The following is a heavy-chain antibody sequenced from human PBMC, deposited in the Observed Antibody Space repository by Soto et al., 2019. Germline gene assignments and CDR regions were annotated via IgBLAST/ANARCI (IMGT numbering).Heavy chain of an antibody. CDR1: GFTFSSYG. Sequence: QVQLVESGGGVVQPGRSLRLSCAASGFTFSSYGMQWVRQAPGKGLEWVAVISYDGSNKYYADSVKGRFTISRDNSKNTLYLQMNSLRAEDTAVYYCAKNVGVYATKNWFDPWGQGTLVTVSS. CDR2: ISYDGSNK. J-gene: IGHJ5*02. V-gene: IGHV3-30*18. D-gene: IGHD2-8*01. CDR3: AKNVGVYATKNWFDP.